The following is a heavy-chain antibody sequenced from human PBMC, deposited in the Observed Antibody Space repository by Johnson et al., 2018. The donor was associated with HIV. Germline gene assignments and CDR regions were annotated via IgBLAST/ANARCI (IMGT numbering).Heavy chain of an antibody. CDR2: ISWNSENI. CDR3: AKDRVRYTSDVDAFDL. CDR1: GFTFNDYA. D-gene: IGHD1-1*01. V-gene: IGHV3-9*01. J-gene: IGHJ3*01. Sequence: VQLVESGGGLVQPGRSLRLSCAASGFTFNDYAMHWVRQVPGKGLEWVSGISWNSENIAYADSVRGRFTISRDNAENSLYLQMKSLRAEDTALYSCAKDRVRYTSDVDAFDLWGQGTMVTVSS.